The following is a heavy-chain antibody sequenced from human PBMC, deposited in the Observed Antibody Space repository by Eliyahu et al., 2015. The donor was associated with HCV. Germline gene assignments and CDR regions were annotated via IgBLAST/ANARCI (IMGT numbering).Heavy chain of an antibody. CDR2: ISAYNGNT. J-gene: IGHJ5*02. CDR3: ARAPSGKKGATRRPENWFDP. V-gene: IGHV1-18*01. CDR1: GYTFTSYG. D-gene: IGHD1-1*01. Sequence: QVQLVQSGAEVKKPGASVKVSCKASGYTFTSYGISWVRQAPGQGLEWMGWISAYNGNTNYAQKLQGRVTMTTDTSTSTAYMELRSLRSDDTAVYYCARAPSGKKGATRRPENWFDPWGQGTLVTVSS.